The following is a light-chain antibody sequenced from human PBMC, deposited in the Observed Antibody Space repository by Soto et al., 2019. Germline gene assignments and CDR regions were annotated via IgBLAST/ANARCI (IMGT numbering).Light chain of an antibody. CDR2: DVS. Sequence: QSALTQPASVSRSPGQSITISCTGTSSDVGFYNYVSWYQHHPGKAPKLMIYDVSNRPSGVSDRFSGSKSGNTASLTISGLQADDEADYYCSSYTSTNTLFVFGTGTKVTVL. CDR3: SSYTSTNTLFV. CDR1: SSDVGFYNY. J-gene: IGLJ1*01. V-gene: IGLV2-14*03.